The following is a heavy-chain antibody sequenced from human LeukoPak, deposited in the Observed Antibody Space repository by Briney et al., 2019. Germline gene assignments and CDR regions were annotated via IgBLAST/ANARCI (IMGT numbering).Heavy chain of an antibody. CDR3: ANGNRCTSPNCLGYYYFYMDV. J-gene: IGHJ6*03. Sequence: YPVGSLRLSCAASGFTFSSYAMNWVRQAPGRGLEWVSGFSGSGGTTYYADSVKGRFTISRDNSKNTLYLQMNSLRAEDTAVYYCANGNRCTSPNCLGYYYFYMDVWGKGTTVTVSS. D-gene: IGHD2-8*01. CDR1: GFTFSSYA. V-gene: IGHV3-23*01. CDR2: FSGSGGTT.